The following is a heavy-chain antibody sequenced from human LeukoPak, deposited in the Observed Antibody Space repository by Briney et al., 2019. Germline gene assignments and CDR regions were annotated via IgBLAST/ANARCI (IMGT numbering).Heavy chain of an antibody. J-gene: IGHJ5*02. Sequence: SQTLSLTCVVSGGSISGGGYSWSWIRQPPGKGLEWIGYIYHSGSTYYNPSLKSRVTISVDRSKNQFSLKLSSVTAADTAVYYCAAGYSSSWFDNWGQGTLVTASS. CDR3: AAGYSSSWFDN. V-gene: IGHV4-30-2*01. D-gene: IGHD6-13*01. CDR2: IYHSGST. CDR1: GGSISGGGYS.